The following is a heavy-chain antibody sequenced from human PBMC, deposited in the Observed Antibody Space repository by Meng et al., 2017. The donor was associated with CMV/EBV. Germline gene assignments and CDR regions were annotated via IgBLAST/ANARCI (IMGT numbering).Heavy chain of an antibody. CDR3: ARGGRYYYDSSGYCDY. CDR2: ISAYNGNT. V-gene: IGHV1-18*01. Sequence: QVRRWQPGAEVKKPGAPGKVSCKASGYTFTSYGISWVRQAPGQGLEWMGWISAYNGNTNYAQKLQGRVTMTTDTSTSTAYMELRSLRSDDTAVYYCARGGRYYYDSSGYCDYWGQGTLVTVSS. D-gene: IGHD3-22*01. J-gene: IGHJ4*02. CDR1: GYTFTSYG.